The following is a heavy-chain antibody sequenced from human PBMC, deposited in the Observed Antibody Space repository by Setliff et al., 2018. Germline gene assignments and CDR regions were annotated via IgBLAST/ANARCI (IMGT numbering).Heavy chain of an antibody. CDR3: ARGTKTMVINYWYFDV. CDR2: IHHSGST. J-gene: IGHJ2*01. V-gene: IGHV4-34*01. D-gene: IGHD4-17*01. CDR1: GGSFSDYW. Sequence: SETLSLTCAVYGGSFSDYWWSWIRQLPGKGLEWIAEIHHSGSTNFHPSLKSRVAISVDPSKNQFYLNLRPVTAADTAVYFCARGTKTMVINYWYFDVWGRGTPVTVSS.